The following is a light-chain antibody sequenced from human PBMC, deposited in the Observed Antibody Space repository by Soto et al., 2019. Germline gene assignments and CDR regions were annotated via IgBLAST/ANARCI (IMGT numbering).Light chain of an antibody. Sequence: QSVLTQARSVSGSPGQSVTISCTGTTSDVGDYNFVSWYQQHPGNAAKLMIYDVTKRPSGIPNRFPGSKSGNTASLTISGLQAEDEAAYYGSSDTSSSTLLFVFGTGTKVTVL. V-gene: IGLV2-11*01. CDR2: DVT. CDR3: SSDTSSSTLLFV. J-gene: IGLJ1*01. CDR1: TSDVGDYNF.